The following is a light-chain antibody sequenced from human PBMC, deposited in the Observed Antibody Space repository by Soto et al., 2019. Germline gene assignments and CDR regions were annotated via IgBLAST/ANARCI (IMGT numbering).Light chain of an antibody. CDR1: QSVSGNY. CDR2: RAS. CDR3: YQSGT. J-gene: IGKJ1*01. V-gene: IGKV3-20*01. Sequence: EIVFTQSPGTLSLSPGERATLSCRASQSVSGNYLAWYQHRPGQAPRLLIYRASNRAVGIPDRFSGSGSGTDFALTISRLEAEDFAVYYCYQSGTFGQGTKVEIK.